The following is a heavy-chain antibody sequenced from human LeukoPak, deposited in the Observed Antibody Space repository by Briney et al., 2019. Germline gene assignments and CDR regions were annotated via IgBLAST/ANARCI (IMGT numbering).Heavy chain of an antibody. J-gene: IGHJ6*03. D-gene: IGHD1-7*01. Sequence: GGSLRLSCAASGFTFSSYAMSWVCQAPGKGLEWVSAISGSGGSTYYADSVKGRFTISRDNSKNTLYLQMNSLRAEDTAVYYCARKAGITGTSYYMDVWGKGTTVTVSS. CDR2: ISGSGGST. CDR1: GFTFSSYA. V-gene: IGHV3-23*01. CDR3: ARKAGITGTSYYMDV.